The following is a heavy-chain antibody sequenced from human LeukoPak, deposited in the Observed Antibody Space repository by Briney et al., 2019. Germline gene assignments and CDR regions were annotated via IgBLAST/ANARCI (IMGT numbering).Heavy chain of an antibody. Sequence: SETLSLTCSVDGGSFTGYYWTWIRQAPGKGLEWIGEINHSGSTNYSPSLETRLTLSIDTSKNQFSLHLTSLSAADTAVYYCARVTGFGGDSLRYWGQGTLVTVSS. D-gene: IGHD2-21*02. CDR3: ARVTGFGGDSLRY. V-gene: IGHV4-34*01. CDR1: GGSFTGYY. CDR2: INHSGST. J-gene: IGHJ4*02.